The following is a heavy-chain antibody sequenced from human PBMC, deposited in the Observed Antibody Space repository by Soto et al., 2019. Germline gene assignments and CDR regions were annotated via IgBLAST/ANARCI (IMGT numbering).Heavy chain of an antibody. D-gene: IGHD3-10*01. Sequence: ESLARNGTVSGGSISSYYRSWIRQPPGKGLEWIGYIYYSGSTNYNPSLKSRVTISVDTSKNQFSLKLSSVTAADTAVYYCARDQGYYGSGSYSYRLYYYYYGMDVWGQGTTVTVSS. J-gene: IGHJ6*02. CDR3: ARDQGYYGSGSYSYRLYYYYYGMDV. CDR1: GGSISSYY. CDR2: IYYSGST. V-gene: IGHV4-59*01.